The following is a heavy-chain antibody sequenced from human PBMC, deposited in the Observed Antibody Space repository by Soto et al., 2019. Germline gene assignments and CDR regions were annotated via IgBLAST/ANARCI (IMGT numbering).Heavy chain of an antibody. CDR1: GYSFTRYW. CDR3: ARHCSGGSCYSGYYYYGMDV. V-gene: IGHV5-51*01. CDR2: IYPGDSDT. J-gene: IGHJ6*02. D-gene: IGHD2-15*01. Sequence: GESLTISCTCSGYSFTRYWIGWVRQMPGKGLEWMGIIYPGDSDTRYSPSFQGQVTISADKSISTAYLQWSSLKASDTAMYYCARHCSGGSCYSGYYYYGMDVWGQGTTVTVSS.